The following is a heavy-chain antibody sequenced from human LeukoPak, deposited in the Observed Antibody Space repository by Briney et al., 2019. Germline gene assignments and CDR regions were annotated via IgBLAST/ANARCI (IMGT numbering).Heavy chain of an antibody. Sequence: PGGSLRLSCAASGFTFSSYAMSWVRQAPGEGLEWVSAISGSGGSTYYADSVKGRFTISRDNSKNTLYLQMNSLRAEDTAVYYCAKDSEGGAARRWGNCFDYWGQGTLVTVSS. CDR2: ISGSGGST. V-gene: IGHV3-23*01. CDR3: AKDSEGGAARRWGNCFDY. CDR1: GFTFSSYA. D-gene: IGHD6-6*01. J-gene: IGHJ4*02.